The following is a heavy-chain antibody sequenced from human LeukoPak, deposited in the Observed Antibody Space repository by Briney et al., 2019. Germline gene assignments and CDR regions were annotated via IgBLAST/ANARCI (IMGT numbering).Heavy chain of an antibody. Sequence: PSETLSLTCTVSGGSVSSDSYYWRWIRQPPGKGLEWIGYIYYSGSTNYNPSLKSRVTISVDTSKNQFSLKLSSVTAADTAVYYCARVGGYSYGYHNYGMDVWGQGTTVTVSS. CDR1: GGSVSSDSYY. CDR2: IYYSGST. V-gene: IGHV4-61*01. CDR3: ARVGGYSYGYHNYGMDV. J-gene: IGHJ6*02. D-gene: IGHD5-18*01.